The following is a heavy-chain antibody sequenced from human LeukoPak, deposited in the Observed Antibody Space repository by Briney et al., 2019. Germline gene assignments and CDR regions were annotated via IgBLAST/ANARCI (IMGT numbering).Heavy chain of an antibody. CDR3: ARLPERAMVNGAFDI. V-gene: IGHV5-51*01. J-gene: IGHJ3*02. Sequence: GESLKISCKGSGYSFTSCWIGWVRQMPGKGLDWMGIIYPGNSDSRYSPSFQGQVTFSVDKSISTAYLQWSSLKASDTAMYYCARLPERAMVNGAFDIWGRGTMVTVSS. D-gene: IGHD5-18*01. CDR1: GYSFTSCW. CDR2: IYPGNSDS.